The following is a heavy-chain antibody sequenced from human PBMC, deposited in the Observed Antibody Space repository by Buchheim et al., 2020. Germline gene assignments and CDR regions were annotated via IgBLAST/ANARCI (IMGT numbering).Heavy chain of an antibody. CDR2: IKEDGSET. J-gene: IGHJ4*02. CDR3: AKDTSSSWSFYYFDY. D-gene: IGHD6-13*01. CDR1: GFTFSTYW. V-gene: IGHV3-7*03. Sequence: EVQLVESGGGLVQPGGSLRLSCAASGFTFSTYWMSWVRQAPGKGLEWVANIKEDGSETHYMDSVKGRFTISRDNSKKLFYLQMNSLRAEDTAVYYCAKDTSSSWSFYYFDYWGQGTL.